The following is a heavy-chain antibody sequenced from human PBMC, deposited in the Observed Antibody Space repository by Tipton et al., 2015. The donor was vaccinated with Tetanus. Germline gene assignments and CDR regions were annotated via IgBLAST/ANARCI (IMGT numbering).Heavy chain of an antibody. CDR1: GYTFTSYG. J-gene: IGHJ4*02. CDR2: ISAYNGNT. V-gene: IGHV1-18*01. CDR3: ARVITEVVVVTLTGYYFDY. Sequence: QSGAEVKKPGASVKVSCKASGYTFTSYGISWVRQAPGQGLEWMGWISAYNGNTNYAQKFQGRVTMTRNTSISTAYMELSSLRSEDTAVYYCARVITEVVVVTLTGYYFDYWGQGTLVTVSS. D-gene: IGHD3-22*01.